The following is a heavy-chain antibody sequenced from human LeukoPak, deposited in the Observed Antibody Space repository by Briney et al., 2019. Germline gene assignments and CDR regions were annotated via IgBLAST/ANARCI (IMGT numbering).Heavy chain of an antibody. CDR2: IKEDGSNK. CDR3: AKKGFCNSGSCYGVFDY. CDR1: GFTFSSSW. D-gene: IGHD2-2*01. Sequence: GGSLRLSCAASGFTFSSSWMSWVRQAPGKGLEWVANIKEDGSNKYYADSVKGRFTISRDNSKNTLDLQMNSLRAEDTAVYYCAKKGFCNSGSCYGVFDYWGQGTLVTVSS. J-gene: IGHJ4*02. V-gene: IGHV3-7*01.